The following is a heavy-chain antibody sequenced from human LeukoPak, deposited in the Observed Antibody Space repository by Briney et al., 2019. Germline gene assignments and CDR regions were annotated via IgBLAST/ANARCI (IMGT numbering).Heavy chain of an antibody. CDR1: GFTFTRYA. D-gene: IGHD6-19*01. V-gene: IGHV3-23*01. J-gene: IGHJ4*02. Sequence: PEGSLRLSCATSGFTFTRYAINWVRQAPGKGLEWISTISGPGDKTYYADSVKGRFTISRDNSKNTVYLQMNSLRAGDTAEYYCAREATSSSGWYLDYWGQGILVTVSS. CDR3: AREATSSSGWYLDY. CDR2: ISGPGDKT.